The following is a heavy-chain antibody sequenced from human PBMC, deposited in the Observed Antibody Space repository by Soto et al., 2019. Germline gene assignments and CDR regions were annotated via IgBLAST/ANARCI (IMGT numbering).Heavy chain of an antibody. CDR3: ASAEDYDFWSGPPKYFDN. J-gene: IGHJ4*02. CDR2: IKPDGSEK. CDR1: GFTFRSYW. D-gene: IGHD3-3*01. Sequence: GGSLRLSCATSGFTFRSYWMTWVRQAPGKGPEWVANIKPDGSEKQYVDSVKGRFTVSRDNAKKSLDLQMNSLRVEDTAVYYCASAEDYDFWSGPPKYFDNWGQGTQVTVSS. V-gene: IGHV3-7*03.